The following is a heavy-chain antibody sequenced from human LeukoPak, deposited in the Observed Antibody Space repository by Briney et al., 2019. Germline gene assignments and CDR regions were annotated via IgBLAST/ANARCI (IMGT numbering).Heavy chain of an antibody. CDR1: GFTFSSYW. CDR2: IKQDGSEK. V-gene: IGHV3-7*01. Sequence: GGSLRLSCAASGFTFSSYWMSWVRQAPGKGLEWVANIKQDGSEKYYVDSVKGRFTISRDNAKNSLYLQMNSLRAEDTAVYYCAREGTFYDFWSGYHQNFDYWGQGTLVTVSS. CDR3: AREGTFYDFWSGYHQNFDY. J-gene: IGHJ4*02. D-gene: IGHD3-3*01.